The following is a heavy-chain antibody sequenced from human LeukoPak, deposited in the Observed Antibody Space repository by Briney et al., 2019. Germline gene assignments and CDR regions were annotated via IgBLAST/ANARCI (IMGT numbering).Heavy chain of an antibody. CDR1: GYTFTSYY. D-gene: IGHD2-15*01. CDR3: AREYCSGGSCYEAFDY. J-gene: IGHJ4*02. CDR2: INPSGGST. V-gene: IGHV1-46*01. Sequence: ASVKVSCKASGYTFTSYYMHWVRQAPGQGLEWMGIINPSGGSTSYAQKFQGRVTMTRDTSTSTVYMELSSLRSEDTAVYYCAREYCSGGSCYEAFDYWGQGTLVTVSS.